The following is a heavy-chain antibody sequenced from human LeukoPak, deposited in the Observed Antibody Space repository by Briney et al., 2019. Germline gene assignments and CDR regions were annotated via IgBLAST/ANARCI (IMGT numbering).Heavy chain of an antibody. CDR2: ISSSSSYI. CDR3: ARDYSSGWYSENDAFDI. D-gene: IGHD6-19*01. J-gene: IGHJ3*02. CDR1: GFTFSSYS. Sequence: GGSLRLSCAASGFTFSSYSMNWVRQAPGKGLEWVSSISSSSSYIYYADSVKGRFTISRDNAKNSLYLQMNSLRAEDTAVYYCARDYSSGWYSENDAFDIWGQGTMVTVSS. V-gene: IGHV3-21*01.